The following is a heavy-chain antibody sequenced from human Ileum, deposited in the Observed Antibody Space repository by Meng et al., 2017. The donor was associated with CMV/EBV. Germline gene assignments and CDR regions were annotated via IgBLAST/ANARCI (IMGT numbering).Heavy chain of an antibody. J-gene: IGHJ4*02. CDR1: GGSFSDYY. CDR3: ATDPGGY. V-gene: IGHV4-34*01. Sequence: QGQLQQWGAGLLKPSETLSLTCAVYGGSFSDYYWSWSRQPPGRGLEWVGEINHSGTTNYNPSLKSRVTISVDTSKNQFSLKLTSVTAADTAVYFCATDPGGYWGQGTLVTVSS. CDR2: INHSGTT. D-gene: IGHD1-14*01.